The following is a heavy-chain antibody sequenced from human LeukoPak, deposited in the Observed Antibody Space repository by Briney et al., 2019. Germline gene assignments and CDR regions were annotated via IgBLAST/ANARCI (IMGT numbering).Heavy chain of an antibody. J-gene: IGHJ6*02. CDR3: ARFPYYYGMDV. CDR1: GGSISSSSYY. V-gene: IGHV4-39*01. Sequence: PSETLSLTCTVSGGSISSSSYYWGWIRQPPGKRLEWIGSIYYSGSTYYNPSLKSRVTISVDTSKNQFSLKLSSVTAADTAVYYCARFPYYYGMDVWGQGTTVTVSS. CDR2: IYYSGST.